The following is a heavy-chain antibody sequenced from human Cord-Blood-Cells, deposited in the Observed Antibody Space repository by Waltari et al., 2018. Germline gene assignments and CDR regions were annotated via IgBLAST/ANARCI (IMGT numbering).Heavy chain of an antibody. J-gene: IGHJ3*02. Sequence: QVQLVQSGAEVKKPGASVKVSCKVSGYTLTELSMPWVRPAPGKGLEWMGGFDPEDGETIYAQKFQGRVTMTEDTSTDTAYMELSSLRSEDTAVYYCATPYSIVGATDAFDIWGQGTMVTVSS. CDR1: GYTLTELS. CDR2: FDPEDGET. D-gene: IGHD1-26*01. CDR3: ATPYSIVGATDAFDI. V-gene: IGHV1-24*01.